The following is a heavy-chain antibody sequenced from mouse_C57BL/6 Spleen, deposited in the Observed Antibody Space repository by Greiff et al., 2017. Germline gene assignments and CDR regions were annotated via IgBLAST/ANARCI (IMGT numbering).Heavy chain of an antibody. J-gene: IGHJ4*01. CDR1: VYTFTSYW. D-gene: IGHD2-5*01. V-gene: IGHV1-61*01. CDR3: ARKNYSNWAMDY. CDR2: LYPSDSET. Sequence: QVQLQQPGAELVRPGSSVKLSCKASVYTFTSYWMDWVKPRPGQGLEWIGNLYPSDSETHYNQKFKDKAPFNVDKSSSTAYMQLSSLTSEDSSVYYCARKNYSNWAMDYWGQGTSVTVSS.